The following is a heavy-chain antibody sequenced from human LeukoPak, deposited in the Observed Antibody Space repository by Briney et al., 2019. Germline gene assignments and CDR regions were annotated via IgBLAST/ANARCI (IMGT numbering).Heavy chain of an antibody. D-gene: IGHD3-22*01. J-gene: IGHJ4*02. CDR2: INPSGGST. CDR1: GYTFTGYY. CDR3: ARGPLVSYDSSGPLRY. Sequence: GASVKVSCKASGYTFTGYYIHWVRQAPGQGLEWMGIINPSGGSTSYAQKFQGRVTMTRDMSTSTVYMELSSLRSEDTAVYYCARGPLVSYDSSGPLRYWGQGTLVTVSS. V-gene: IGHV1-46*01.